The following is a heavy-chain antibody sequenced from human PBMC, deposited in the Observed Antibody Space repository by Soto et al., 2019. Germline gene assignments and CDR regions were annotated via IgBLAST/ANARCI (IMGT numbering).Heavy chain of an antibody. J-gene: IGHJ4*02. CDR3: GRHDYGDYEFDY. Sequence: QLQLQESGPGLVKPSETLSLTCTVSGGSISSSSYYWAWIRHPPGKGLERIGSIYSSGSTYYNPSLKSRVTIPVDTSKNQFSLKLSSVTAAETAVDYCGRHDYGDYEFDYWGQGTLVTVSS. CDR1: GGSISSSSYY. V-gene: IGHV4-39*01. CDR2: IYSSGST. D-gene: IGHD4-17*01.